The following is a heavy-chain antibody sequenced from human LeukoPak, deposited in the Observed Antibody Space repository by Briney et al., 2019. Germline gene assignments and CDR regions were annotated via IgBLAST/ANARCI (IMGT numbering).Heavy chain of an antibody. V-gene: IGHV1-8*03. Sequence: ASVKVSCKASGYTFTSYDINWVRQATGQGLEWMGWMNPNSGNTGYAQKFQGRVTITRNTSISTAYMELSSLRSEDTAVYYCARVARFGGLLSSPFDYWGQGTLVTVSS. J-gene: IGHJ4*02. CDR3: ARVARFGGLLSSPFDY. D-gene: IGHD3-10*01. CDR1: GYTFTSYD. CDR2: MNPNSGNT.